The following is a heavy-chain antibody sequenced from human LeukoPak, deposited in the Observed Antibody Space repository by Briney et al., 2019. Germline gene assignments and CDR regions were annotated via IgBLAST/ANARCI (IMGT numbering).Heavy chain of an antibody. CDR3: ARDGELTVTRRWFDP. J-gene: IGHJ5*02. D-gene: IGHD4-17*01. V-gene: IGHV1-18*01. CDR1: GYTFTSFG. CDR2: ISAYNGDT. Sequence: ASVKVSCKASGYTFTSFGISWVRQAPGQGLEWMGWISAYNGDTNYDQKLQGRVTMTTGISTSTASMELRSLRSDDTAVYYCARDGELTVTRRWFDPWGQGTLVTVSS.